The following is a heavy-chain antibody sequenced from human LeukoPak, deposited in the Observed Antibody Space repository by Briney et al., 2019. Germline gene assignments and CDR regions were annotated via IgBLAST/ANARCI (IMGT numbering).Heavy chain of an antibody. J-gene: IGHJ4*02. Sequence: SQTLSLTCTVSGGSISSGGYYWSWIRQHPGKGLEWIGYIYYSGSTYYNPSLKSRVTISVDTSKNQFSLNVSSVTAADTAIYYCGKTDIYFNPIDYWGPGSLVTVSS. D-gene: IGHD3-9*01. CDR3: GKTDIYFNPIDY. CDR2: IYYSGST. V-gene: IGHV4-31*03. CDR1: GGSISSGGYY.